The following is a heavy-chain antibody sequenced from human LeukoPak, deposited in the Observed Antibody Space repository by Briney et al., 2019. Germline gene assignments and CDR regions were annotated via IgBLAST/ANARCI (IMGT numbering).Heavy chain of an antibody. J-gene: IGHJ4*02. CDR1: GFTFSSYA. D-gene: IGHD6-13*01. CDR3: AKKDYRIAAAGIDY. Sequence: GGSLRLSCAAAGFTFSSYAMSWVRQAPGKGLEWVSAISGSGGSTYYADSVKGRFTISRDNSKNTLYLQMNSLRAEDTAVYYCAKKDYRIAAAGIDYWGQGTLVTVSS. CDR2: ISGSGGST. V-gene: IGHV3-23*01.